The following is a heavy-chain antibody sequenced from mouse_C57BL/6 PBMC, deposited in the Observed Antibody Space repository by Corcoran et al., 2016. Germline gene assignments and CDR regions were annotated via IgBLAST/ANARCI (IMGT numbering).Heavy chain of an antibody. CDR3: ARNYWYFDV. CDR2: INPNNGGT. CDR1: GYTFTDYY. J-gene: IGHJ1*03. V-gene: IGHV1-26*01. Sequence: EVQLQQSGPELVKPGASVKISCKASGYTFTDYYMNWVKQSHGKSLEWIGDINPNNGGTSHNQKFKGKATLTVDKSSSTAYMELRSLTSEDSAVYYCARNYWYFDVWGTGTTVTVSS.